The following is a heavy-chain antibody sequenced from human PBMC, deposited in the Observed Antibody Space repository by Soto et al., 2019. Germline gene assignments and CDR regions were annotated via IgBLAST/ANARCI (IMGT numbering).Heavy chain of an antibody. J-gene: IGHJ6*02. Sequence: PGGSPGIGSAGSEVSLWSSAVTWVRKAPGKGLEWVSAISRGXGSTYYSHSVKGRFTIARDNSKNTLYLQMNSLKAEDTAVYYCLKDCSSGWPYYYGMEVGGQGTTVTVSS. CDR1: EVSLWSSA. V-gene: IGHV3-23*01. CDR2: ISRGXGST. D-gene: IGHD6-19*01. CDR3: LKDCSSGWPYYYGMEV.